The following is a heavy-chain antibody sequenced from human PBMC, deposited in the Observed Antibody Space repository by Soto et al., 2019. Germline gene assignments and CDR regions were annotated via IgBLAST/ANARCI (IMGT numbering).Heavy chain of an antibody. CDR2: INPNSGGT. V-gene: IGHV1-2*04. CDR3: AREEMVARSYWGVNCYYPYGMDV. CDR1: GYTFTGYY. Sequence: ASVKVSCKASGYTFTGYYMHWVRQAPGQGLEWMGWINPNSGGTNYAQKFQGWVTMTRDTSISTAYMELSRLRSDDTAVYYCAREEMVARSYWGVNCYYPYGMDVWGQGTTVTVPS. D-gene: IGHD2-15*01. J-gene: IGHJ6*02.